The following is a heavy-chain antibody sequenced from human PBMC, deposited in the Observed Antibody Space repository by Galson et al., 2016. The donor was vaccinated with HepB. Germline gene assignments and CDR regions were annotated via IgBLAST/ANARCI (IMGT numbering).Heavy chain of an antibody. Sequence: ETLSLTCNVSGGSISGTEYYWGWIRQPPGRGLEWIGSLYYGGSTNYNPSLETRVTISVDTSKNHLSLSLSSVTAADTAVYYCATGIVVAGKMYYYYMDVCGKGTSVTVSS. V-gene: IGHV4-39*01. CDR1: GGSISGTEYY. J-gene: IGHJ6*03. D-gene: IGHD6-19*01. CDR2: LYYGGST. CDR3: ATGIVVAGKMYYYYMDV.